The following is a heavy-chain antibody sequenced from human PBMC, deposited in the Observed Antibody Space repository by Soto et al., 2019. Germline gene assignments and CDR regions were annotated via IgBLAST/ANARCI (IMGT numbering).Heavy chain of an antibody. D-gene: IGHD3-10*01. V-gene: IGHV3-53*01. J-gene: IGHJ3*02. Sequence: EVQLVESGGGLVQPGGSLKLSCAASGFTFSGSAIHWVRQAPGKGLEWVSVIYRGGDTFYADSVKGRFTISRDNSKNTLYLQMNSLRAEDTAVYYCARGMYGSGSYYIGDAFDMWGQGTMVTVSS. CDR1: GFTFSGSA. CDR3: ARGMYGSGSYYIGDAFDM. CDR2: IYRGGDT.